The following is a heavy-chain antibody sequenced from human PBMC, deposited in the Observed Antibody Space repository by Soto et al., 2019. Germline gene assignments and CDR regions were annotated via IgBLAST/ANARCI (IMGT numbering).Heavy chain of an antibody. D-gene: IGHD3-22*01. Sequence: QVTLKESGPVLVKPTETLTLTCTVSGFSLSNARMGVSWIRQPPGKALEWLAHIFSNDEKSYSTSLKSRLTISKDTSKIQVVLTITNMEPVDTATYYCARIVYYSISGYYYAPSGYYYYGRDVWGQGNTVTVAS. CDR3: ARIVYYSISGYYYAPSGYYYYGRDV. J-gene: IGHJ6*02. CDR1: GFSLSNARMG. CDR2: IFSNDEK. V-gene: IGHV2-26*01.